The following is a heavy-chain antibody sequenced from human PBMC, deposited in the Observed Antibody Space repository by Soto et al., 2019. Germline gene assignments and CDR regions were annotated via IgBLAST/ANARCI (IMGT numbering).Heavy chain of an antibody. CDR2: ISFDASNK. V-gene: IGHV3-30*09. Sequence: PWGSLRLSCAASGFPFRAYAGHWVRQSPGKGLEWVAAISFDASNKFYGDSVKGRFVISRYNYKNMLYLQLNSLGPEDTAIYYCASVVPYYYDSSGNPYGEFDSWGQGTLVTVSS. D-gene: IGHD3-22*01. J-gene: IGHJ4*02. CDR1: GFPFRAYA. CDR3: ASVVPYYYDSSGNPYGEFDS.